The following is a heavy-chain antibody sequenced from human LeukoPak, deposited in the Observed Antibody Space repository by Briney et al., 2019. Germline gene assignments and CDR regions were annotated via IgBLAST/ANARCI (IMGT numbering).Heavy chain of an antibody. CDR1: GFTFSSYG. D-gene: IGHD3-10*01. CDR2: IYHSGSA. Sequence: GSLRLSCAASGFTFSSYGMHWIRQPPGKGLEWIANIYHSGSAYYNPSLKSRVTISVATSKDQVALKLSSVTAADTAVYYCASGRRDFDYWDQGTLVTVSS. V-gene: IGHV4-38-2*01. J-gene: IGHJ4*02. CDR3: ASGRRDFDY.